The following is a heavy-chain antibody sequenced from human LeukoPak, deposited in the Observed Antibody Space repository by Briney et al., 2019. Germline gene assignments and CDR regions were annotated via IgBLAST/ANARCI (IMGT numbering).Heavy chain of an antibody. CDR1: GYTFTGYY. D-gene: IGHD1-26*01. CDR3: VRVGRKWELRYYFDY. J-gene: IGHJ4*02. Sequence: ASVKVSCKASGYTFTGYYMHWVRQAPGQGLEWMGWINPNSGGTNYAQKFQGRVTMTRDTSISTAYMELSRLRSDDTAVYYCVRVGRKWELRYYFDYWGQGTLVTVSS. CDR2: INPNSGGT. V-gene: IGHV1-2*02.